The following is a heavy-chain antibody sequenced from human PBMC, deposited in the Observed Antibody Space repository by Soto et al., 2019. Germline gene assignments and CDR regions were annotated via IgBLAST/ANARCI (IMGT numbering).Heavy chain of an antibody. CDR1: GVTFRDYA. V-gene: IGHV3-49*05. D-gene: IGHD3-10*01. CDR3: RLWLGDSPHYYDGVDV. Sequence: EVQLVESGGGLVKPGRSLRLSCTASGVTFRDYAMSWFRQAPGKGLEWVGLIRSKAYGGTTEYAASVRGRFTISRDEPKSIAYLHMTSLTTEDPGVYYWRLWLGDSPHYYDGVDVWGQGTTVIVPS. J-gene: IGHJ6*02. CDR2: IRSKAYGGTT.